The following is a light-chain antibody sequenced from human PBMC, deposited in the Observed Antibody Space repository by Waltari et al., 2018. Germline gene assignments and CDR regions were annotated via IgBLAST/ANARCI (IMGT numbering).Light chain of an antibody. CDR1: DILSPSY. V-gene: IGKV3-20*01. Sequence: EIVLTQSPDTLSLSLGERATLSCRASDILSPSYLAWYQQRPGQAPRLRIFGTSSTAAGTPDRFSGSGSGTDFTLTISRLQAEDVAVYYCQQYGVSPIYTFGQGTKLEIK. CDR3: QQYGVSPIYT. CDR2: GTS. J-gene: IGKJ2*01.